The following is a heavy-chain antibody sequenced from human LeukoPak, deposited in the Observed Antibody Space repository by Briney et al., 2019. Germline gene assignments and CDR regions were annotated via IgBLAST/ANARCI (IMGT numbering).Heavy chain of an antibody. D-gene: IGHD4-17*01. J-gene: IGHJ1*01. CDR1: GFTFSSYG. Sequence: GGSLRLSCAASGFTFSSYGMHWVRQAPGKGLEWVAVISYDGSNKYYADSVKGRFTISRDNSKNTLYLQMDSLRAEDTAVYYCAKEDGDTAEYFQHWGQGTLVTVSS. CDR2: ISYDGSNK. V-gene: IGHV3-30*18. CDR3: AKEDGDTAEYFQH.